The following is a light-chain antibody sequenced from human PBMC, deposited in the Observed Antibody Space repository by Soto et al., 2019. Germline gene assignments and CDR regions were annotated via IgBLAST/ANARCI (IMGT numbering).Light chain of an antibody. V-gene: IGLV2-14*01. CDR1: SSDIGAYNL. Sequence: QSALTQPASVSGSPGQSVTISCTGTSSDIGAYNLVSWYQHHPDKAPKLMISEVSNRPSGVSDRFSGSKSGNTASLAINGLQPEDEADYYCAAWDDSLNGWVFGGGTKLTVL. J-gene: IGLJ3*02. CDR2: EVS. CDR3: AAWDDSLNGWV.